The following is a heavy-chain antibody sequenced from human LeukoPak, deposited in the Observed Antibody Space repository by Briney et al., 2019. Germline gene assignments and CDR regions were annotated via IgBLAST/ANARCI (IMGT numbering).Heavy chain of an antibody. CDR1: GYTLTELS. Sequence: ASVKVSCKVSGYTLTELSMHWVRQAPGKGREWMGGFDPEDGETIYAQKFQGRVTMTEDTSTDTAYMELSSLRSEDTAVYYCATGPDYSNPLSYYYGMDVWGQGTTVTVSS. CDR2: FDPEDGET. J-gene: IGHJ6*02. CDR3: ATGPDYSNPLSYYYGMDV. D-gene: IGHD4-11*01. V-gene: IGHV1-24*01.